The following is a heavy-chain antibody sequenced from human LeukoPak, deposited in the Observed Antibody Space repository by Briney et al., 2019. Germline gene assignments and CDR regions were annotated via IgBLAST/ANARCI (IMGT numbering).Heavy chain of an antibody. V-gene: IGHV1-2*02. Sequence: ASVKVSCKASGYTFTGYYMHWVRQAPGQGLEWMGWINPSSGGTNYAQKLQGRVTMTTDTSTSTAYMELRSLRSDDTAVYYCARDQKYYDFWSCDYWGQGTLVTVSS. CDR1: GYTFTGYY. CDR2: INPSSGGT. CDR3: ARDQKYYDFWSCDY. D-gene: IGHD3-3*01. J-gene: IGHJ4*02.